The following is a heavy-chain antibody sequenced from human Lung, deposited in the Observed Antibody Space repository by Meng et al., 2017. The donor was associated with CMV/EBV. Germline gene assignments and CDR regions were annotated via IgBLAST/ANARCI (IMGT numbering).Heavy chain of an antibody. CDR3: ASFPPPGKQWLVTDY. D-gene: IGHD6-19*01. V-gene: IGHV4-4*02. CDR2: IYHSGST. J-gene: IGHJ4*02. CDR1: GGSISSSNW. Sequence: QVPLQEASPGLVKPSGTLSLTCAVSGGSISSSNWWSWVRQPPGKGLEWIGEIYHSGSTNYNPSPKSRVTISVDKSKNQFSLKLSSVTAADTAVYYCASFPPPGKQWLVTDYWGQGTLVTVSS.